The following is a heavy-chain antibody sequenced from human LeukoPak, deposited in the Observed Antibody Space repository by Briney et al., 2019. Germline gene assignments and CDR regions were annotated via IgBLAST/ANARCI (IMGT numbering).Heavy chain of an antibody. CDR1: GDSVSSDNTT. J-gene: IGHJ6*03. CDR3: ARDLRQQLLSSSFYYYYMDV. D-gene: IGHD2/OR15-2a*01. CDR2: TYFRSKWYT. V-gene: IGHV6-1*01. Sequence: SQTLSLTCAISGDSVSSDNTTWNWIRQSPSRGLEWLGRTYFRSKWYTDYAVSVKSRMTINADTSKNQFSLQLNSVTPEDTAVYYCARDLRQQLLSSSFYYYYMDVWGKGTTVTVSS.